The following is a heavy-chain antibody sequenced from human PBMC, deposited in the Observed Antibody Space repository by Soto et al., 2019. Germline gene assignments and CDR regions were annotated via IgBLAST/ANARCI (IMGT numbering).Heavy chain of an antibody. CDR2: IIPIFGTA. V-gene: IGHV1-69*13. CDR3: ARDLLYCGGDCYHAPLYYYYYGMDV. D-gene: IGHD2-21*02. J-gene: IGHJ6*02. Sequence: SVKVSCKASGGTFSSYVISWVRQAPGQGLEWMGGIIPIFGTANYAQKFQGRVTITADESTSIAYMELSSLRSEDTAVYYCARDLLYCGGDCYHAPLYYYYYGMDVWGQGTTVTVSS. CDR1: GGTFSSYV.